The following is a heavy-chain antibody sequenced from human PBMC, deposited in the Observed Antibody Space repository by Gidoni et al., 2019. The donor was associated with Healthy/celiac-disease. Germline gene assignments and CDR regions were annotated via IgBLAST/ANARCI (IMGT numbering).Heavy chain of an antibody. D-gene: IGHD6-19*01. CDR3: AREGGGSGWYYFDY. V-gene: IGHV1-2*02. Sequence: QVQLVQSGAEVQKPGASVKVSCQASGYTFTGYYMHWVRQAPGQGLEWMGWINLNRGGKKYEQKFKGRVTRTRETSIRTASRERRRRGSDETAVYYGAREGGGSGWYYFDYWGQGTLVTVSS. CDR2: INLNRGGK. J-gene: IGHJ4*02. CDR1: GYTFTGYY.